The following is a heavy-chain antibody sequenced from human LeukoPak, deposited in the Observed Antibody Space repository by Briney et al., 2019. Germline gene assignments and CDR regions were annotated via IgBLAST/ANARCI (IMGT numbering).Heavy chain of an antibody. D-gene: IGHD2-2*01. CDR1: GYSFTSYW. V-gene: IGHV5-51*01. J-gene: IGHJ5*02. Sequence: KPGESLKTSCKGSGYSFTSYWIGWVRQMPGKGLEWMGIIYPGDSDTRYSPSFQGQVTISADKSISTAYLQWSSLKASDTAMYYCARVYCSSTSCPENWFDPWGQGTLVTVSS. CDR3: ARVYCSSTSCPENWFDP. CDR2: IYPGDSDT.